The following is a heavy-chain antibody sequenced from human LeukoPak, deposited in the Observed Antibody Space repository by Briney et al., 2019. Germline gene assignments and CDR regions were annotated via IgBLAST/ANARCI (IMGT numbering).Heavy chain of an antibody. Sequence: PSQTLSLTCTVSGGSISSGDYYWSWIRQPPGKGLEWIGYIYYSGSTYYNPSLKSRVTISVDTSKNQFSLELSSVTAADTAVYYCARGVMGDRNDYFDYWGQGTLVTVSS. CDR3: ARGVMGDRNDYFDY. CDR2: IYYSGST. J-gene: IGHJ4*02. D-gene: IGHD3-16*01. V-gene: IGHV4-30-4*08. CDR1: GGSISSGDYY.